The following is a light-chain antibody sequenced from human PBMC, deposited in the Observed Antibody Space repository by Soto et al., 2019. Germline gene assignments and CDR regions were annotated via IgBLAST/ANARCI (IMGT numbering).Light chain of an antibody. V-gene: IGKV3-20*01. CDR3: QQYGASPFT. J-gene: IGKJ3*01. Sequence: VVLTQSPATLSLSPGDRATLSCRASRHVYINALGWYQQKPGRTPTLLIYGASTRATDIPDRFSATGSGTDFSLTISGVEPEDSAVYYCQQYGASPFTFVPGTRLEI. CDR2: GAS. CDR1: RHVYINA.